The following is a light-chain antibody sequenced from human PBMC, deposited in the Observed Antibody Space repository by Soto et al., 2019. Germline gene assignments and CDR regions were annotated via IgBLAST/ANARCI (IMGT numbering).Light chain of an antibody. Sequence: EIVLTQSPGTVSLSPGERATLSCRASQRITTSSLAWYQQKPGQAPRLLIYDASNRATGIPDRFSGSGSGTDFTLTISRLEPEDFAVYYCQQRGGSPPTWTFGQGTKVDIK. CDR1: QRITTSS. CDR2: DAS. J-gene: IGKJ1*01. V-gene: IGKV3-20*01. CDR3: QQRGGSPPTWT.